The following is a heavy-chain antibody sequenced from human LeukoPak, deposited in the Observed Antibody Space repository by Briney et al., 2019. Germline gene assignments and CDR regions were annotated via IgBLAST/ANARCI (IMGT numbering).Heavy chain of an antibody. CDR2: INSDGTTT. J-gene: IGHJ3*02. D-gene: IGHD1-26*01. Sequence: GGSLRLSCADSGFTFSGYWMHWVRQAPGKGLVWVSRINSDGTTTTYADSVKGRFTISRDNAKNTLYLQMNSLRAEDTAVYYCAKDEVGATPDDAFDIWGQGTMVTVSS. V-gene: IGHV3-74*01. CDR1: GFTFSGYW. CDR3: AKDEVGATPDDAFDI.